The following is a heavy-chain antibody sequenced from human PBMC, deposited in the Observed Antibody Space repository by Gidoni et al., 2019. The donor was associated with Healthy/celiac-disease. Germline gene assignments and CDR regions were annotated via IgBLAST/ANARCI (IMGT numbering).Heavy chain of an antibody. CDR1: GGSISSYY. Sequence: PGLVKPSETLSLTCTVSGGSISSYYWSWIRQPPGKGLEWIGYIYYSGSTNYNPSLKSRVTISVDTSKNQFSLKLSSVTAADTAVYYCAREGNSSGYYLYQGRAFDIWGQGTMVTVSS. CDR2: IYYSGST. V-gene: IGHV4-59*01. J-gene: IGHJ3*02. CDR3: AREGNSSGYYLYQGRAFDI. D-gene: IGHD3-22*01.